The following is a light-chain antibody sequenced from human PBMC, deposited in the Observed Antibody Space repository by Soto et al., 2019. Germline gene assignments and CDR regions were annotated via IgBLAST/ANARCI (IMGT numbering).Light chain of an antibody. V-gene: IGKV3-11*01. CDR3: QQRSTWPPT. CDR1: QSVRSY. Sequence: EIVLTQSPATLSLSPGERATLSCRASQSVRSYLAWYQQRSGQAPRLLMFDASHRATGIPARFSGSGSGTDFTLTISSLEPEDFAVYYCQQRSTWPPTFGGGTKVAIK. CDR2: DAS. J-gene: IGKJ4*01.